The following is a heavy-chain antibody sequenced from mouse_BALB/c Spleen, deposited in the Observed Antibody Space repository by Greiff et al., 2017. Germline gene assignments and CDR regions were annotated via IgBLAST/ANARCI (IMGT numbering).Heavy chain of an antibody. CDR1: GFNIKDTY. J-gene: IGHJ1*01. D-gene: IGHD1-1*01. CDR3: ARYWSYYWYFDV. Sequence: VQLQQSGSELVKPGASVKLSCTASGFNIKDTYMHWVKQRPEQGLEWIGRIDPANGNTKYDPKFQGKATITADTSSNTAYLQLSSLTSEDTAVYYCARYWSYYWYFDVWGAGTTVTVSS. CDR2: IDPANGNT. V-gene: IGHV14-3*02.